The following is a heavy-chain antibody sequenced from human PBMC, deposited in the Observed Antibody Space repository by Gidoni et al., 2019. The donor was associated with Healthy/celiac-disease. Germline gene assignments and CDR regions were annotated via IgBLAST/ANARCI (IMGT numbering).Heavy chain of an antibody. V-gene: IGHV3-30*18. CDR1: GFTFSSYG. Sequence: QVQLVDSGVGVVQPGRSLTLPCAASGFTFSSYGLHWVRQAPGKGLEWVAVISDDGSNKYYADSVKGRFTISRDNSKNTLYLQMNSLRAEDTAVYYCAKQTTYYDLWSGPYYFDYWGQGTLVTVSS. D-gene: IGHD3-3*01. CDR3: AKQTTYYDLWSGPYYFDY. CDR2: ISDDGSNK. J-gene: IGHJ4*02.